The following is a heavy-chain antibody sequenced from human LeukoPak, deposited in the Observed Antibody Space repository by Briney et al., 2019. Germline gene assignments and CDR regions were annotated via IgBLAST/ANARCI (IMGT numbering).Heavy chain of an antibody. J-gene: IGHJ5*02. CDR3: ARLTGYLGWFDP. CDR2: IYHSGST. CDR1: GYSISSGYY. Sequence: SETLSLTCTVSGYSISSGYYWGWIRQPPGKGLEWIGSIYHSGSTYYNPSLKSRVTISVDTSKNQFSLKLSSVTAAYTAVYYCARLTGYLGWFDPWGQGTLVTVSS. D-gene: IGHD3-9*01. V-gene: IGHV4-38-2*02.